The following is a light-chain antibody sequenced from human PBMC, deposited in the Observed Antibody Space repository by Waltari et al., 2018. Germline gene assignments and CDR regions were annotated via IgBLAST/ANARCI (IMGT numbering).Light chain of an antibody. CDR2: GVS. V-gene: IGKV3-20*01. CDR1: QSVSSTW. Sequence: IVLTQSPGTLSLSPGEAATLSCRASQSVSSTWLAWYQQKPGQPPRLLIYGVSNRDPGIPDRFSGSGSGTDFTLTIDRLEPEDFAVYYCQQYAFSPPGKSFGQGTKVEIQ. J-gene: IGKJ1*01. CDR3: QQYAFSPPGKS.